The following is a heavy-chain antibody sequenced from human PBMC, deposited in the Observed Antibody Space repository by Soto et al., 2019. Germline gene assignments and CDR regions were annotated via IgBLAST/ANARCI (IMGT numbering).Heavy chain of an antibody. V-gene: IGHV1-69*01. CDR2: ITPFSGTT. J-gene: IGHJ1*01. Sequence: QVQLVQSGAEVKKPGSSVKVSCKASGDTFSSYAVSWVRQVPGQGLEWMGGITPFSGTTNYAQKFQGRVTITADESRTTAYMELSRLRFEDTAVYYCARGGYSNNWYWYFQQWGQGTLVTVSS. CDR3: ARGGYSNNWYWYFQQ. CDR1: GDTFSSYA. D-gene: IGHD6-13*01.